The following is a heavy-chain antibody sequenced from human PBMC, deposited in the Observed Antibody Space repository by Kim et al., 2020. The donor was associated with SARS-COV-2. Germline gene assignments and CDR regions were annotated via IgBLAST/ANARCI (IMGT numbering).Heavy chain of an antibody. Sequence: TYYGDSVKGRFTISRDNSKNTLYLQRNSLRPEDTGLYYCATGGAANSAGYWGQGTLVTVSS. CDR3: ATGGAANSAGY. D-gene: IGHD6-25*01. J-gene: IGHJ4*02. V-gene: IGHV3-NL1*01. CDR2: T.